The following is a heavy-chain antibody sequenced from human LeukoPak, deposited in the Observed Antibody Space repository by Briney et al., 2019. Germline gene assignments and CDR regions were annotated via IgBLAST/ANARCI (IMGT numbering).Heavy chain of an antibody. Sequence: SETLSLTCAVYGGSFSGYYWSWIRQPPGKGLEWIGEINHSGSTNYNPSLKSRVTISVDTSKNQFSLELSSVTAADTAVYYCARGSAVAGPLYYYMDVWGKGTTVTVSS. J-gene: IGHJ6*03. CDR2: INHSGST. CDR1: GGSFSGYY. CDR3: ARGSAVAGPLYYYMDV. V-gene: IGHV4-34*01. D-gene: IGHD6-19*01.